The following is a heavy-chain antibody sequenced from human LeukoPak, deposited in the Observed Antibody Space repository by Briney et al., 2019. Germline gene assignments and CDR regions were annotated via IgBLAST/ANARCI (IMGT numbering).Heavy chain of an antibody. V-gene: IGHV3-74*01. D-gene: IGHD6-6*01. Sequence: GGSLRLSCVVSGFTFSTYWMHWVRQAPGKGLVWVARINSDGSSTTYADSVKGRFTISRDNAKNTLYLQVNSLRAADTAVYYCASIAARLTYWGQGSLVTVSS. CDR2: INSDGSST. J-gene: IGHJ4*02. CDR3: ASIAARLTY. CDR1: GFTFSTYW.